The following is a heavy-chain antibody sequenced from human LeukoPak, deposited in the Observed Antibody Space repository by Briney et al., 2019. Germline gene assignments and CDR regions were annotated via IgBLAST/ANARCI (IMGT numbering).Heavy chain of an antibody. V-gene: IGHV3-30*18. Sequence: PGGSLRLSCAACGFTFSSYGMQWVRQAPGKGVEGVAVISYDGSNKYYADSVKGRFTISRDNSNNTLYLRMNSLRAEDTAVYYCAKGGNYNFGRVIVNPLDYWGQGTLVTVSS. CDR3: AKGGNYNFGRVIVNPLDY. D-gene: IGHD3-16*02. J-gene: IGHJ4*02. CDR1: GFTFSSYG. CDR2: ISYDGSNK.